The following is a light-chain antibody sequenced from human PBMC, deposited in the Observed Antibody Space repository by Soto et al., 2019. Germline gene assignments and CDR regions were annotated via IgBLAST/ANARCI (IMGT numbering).Light chain of an antibody. Sequence: EIVLTQSPGTLSLSPGERATISCRASQSVSSSYLAWYQQKPGQAPRLLIYGASSRATGIPDRFSGSGSGTDFTLTISRLEPEDFAVYYCHQYGSSPWTFGQGTKVEIK. CDR2: GAS. V-gene: IGKV3-20*01. CDR3: HQYGSSPWT. CDR1: QSVSSSY. J-gene: IGKJ1*01.